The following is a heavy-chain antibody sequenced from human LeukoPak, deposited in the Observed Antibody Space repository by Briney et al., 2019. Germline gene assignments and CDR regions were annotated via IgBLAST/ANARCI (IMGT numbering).Heavy chain of an antibody. CDR3: AATSIRMVQRIIYYGKDV. Sequence: GASVKVSCKASGFTNSNSSVQWVRQARGQRPEWIGWIVVGTGKTNHAQRLQERVTITRDMSTGTVDMELSRLRSEDTAVYYCAATSIRMVQRIIYYGKDVWGQGTTVTV. D-gene: IGHD3-10*01. CDR1: GFTNSNSS. V-gene: IGHV1-58*01. J-gene: IGHJ6*02. CDR2: IVVGTGKT.